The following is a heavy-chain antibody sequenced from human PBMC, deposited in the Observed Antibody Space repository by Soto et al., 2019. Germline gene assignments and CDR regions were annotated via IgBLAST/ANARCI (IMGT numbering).Heavy chain of an antibody. Sequence: VGSLRISCAASGFTFSSYSMNWVRQAPGKGLEWVSYISSSSSTIYYADSVKGRFTISRDNAKNSLYLQMNSLRDEDTAVYYCAREPAPLDSSGWHDYWGQGTLVTVSS. CDR3: AREPAPLDSSGWHDY. CDR1: GFTFSSYS. J-gene: IGHJ4*02. CDR2: ISSSSSTI. V-gene: IGHV3-48*02. D-gene: IGHD6-19*01.